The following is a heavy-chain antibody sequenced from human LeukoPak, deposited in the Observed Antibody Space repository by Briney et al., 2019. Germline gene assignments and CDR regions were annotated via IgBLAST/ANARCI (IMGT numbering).Heavy chain of an antibody. CDR1: GYTFTSYD. CDR2: MNPNSGNT. Sequence: ASLKGSCKASGYTFTSYDINWVRQATGQGLEWMGWMNPNSGNTGYAQKFQGRVTMTRNTSISTAYMELSSLRSEDTAVYYCAREQARYNWFDPWGQGTLVTVSS. CDR3: AREQARYNWFDP. J-gene: IGHJ5*02. V-gene: IGHV1-8*01.